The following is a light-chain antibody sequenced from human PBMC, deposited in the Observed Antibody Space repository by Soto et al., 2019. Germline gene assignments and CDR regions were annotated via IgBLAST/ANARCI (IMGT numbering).Light chain of an antibody. CDR2: GAS. CDR1: QSIGTD. J-gene: IGKJ1*01. V-gene: IGKV1-39*01. Sequence: DIQMTQSPSSLSASLGDSVSITCRASQSIGTDLNWYQQKPGKAPKLLISGASTLQGGVPSRFSGSVSGTEFTLTISSLQPGDLATYFCQQTYSTPWTFAQGTKVDI. CDR3: QQTYSTPWT.